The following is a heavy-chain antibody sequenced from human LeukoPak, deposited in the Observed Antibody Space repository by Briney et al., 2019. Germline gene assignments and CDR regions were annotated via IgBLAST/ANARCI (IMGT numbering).Heavy chain of an antibody. V-gene: IGHV6-1*01. D-gene: IGHD2-8*02. Sequence: SQTLSLTCAISGDSVSSNSAAWNWIRQSPSRGLEWLGRTYYRSNWYNDYAVSVKSRITINPDTSKNQCSLQLNSVTPEDTAVYYCAREGPKRFYTGRWFDPWGQGTLVTVSS. CDR3: AREGPKRFYTGRWFDP. CDR2: TYYRSNWYN. J-gene: IGHJ5*02. CDR1: GDSVSSNSAA.